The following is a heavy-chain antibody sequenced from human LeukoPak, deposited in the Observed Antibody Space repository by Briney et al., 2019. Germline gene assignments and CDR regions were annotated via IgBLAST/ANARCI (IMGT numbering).Heavy chain of an antibody. V-gene: IGHV4-39*01. CDR1: GGSINSHSYY. CDR2: VYYDGTS. Sequence: PSETLSLTCTVSGGSINSHSYYWGWIRQPPGKGLEWIGSVYYDGTSYSNPSLKSRVGVFVDTSRDQFSLDLDFVTAADTALYYCVRHVSTNTGYFDSCGQGTPVSVSS. D-gene: IGHD5-24*01. J-gene: IGHJ4*02. CDR3: VRHVSTNTGYFDS.